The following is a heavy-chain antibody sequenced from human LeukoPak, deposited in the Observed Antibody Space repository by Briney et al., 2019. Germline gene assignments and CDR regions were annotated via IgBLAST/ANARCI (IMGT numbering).Heavy chain of an antibody. Sequence: GGSLRLSCAASGFTFSSYGMHWVRQAPGKGLEWVAVISYDGSNKYYADSVKGRFTISRDNSKNTLYLQMNSLRAEDTAVYYCAKGPTHDYGDYLFYWGQGTLVTVSS. CDR2: ISYDGSNK. CDR1: GFTFSSYG. D-gene: IGHD4-17*01. V-gene: IGHV3-30*18. CDR3: AKGPTHDYGDYLFY. J-gene: IGHJ4*02.